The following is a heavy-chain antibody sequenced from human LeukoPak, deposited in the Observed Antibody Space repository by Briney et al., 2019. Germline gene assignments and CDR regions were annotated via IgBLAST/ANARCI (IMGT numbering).Heavy chain of an antibody. CDR3: ARGDYYGSGSYYWTDYYYYGMDV. D-gene: IGHD3-10*01. V-gene: IGHV3-23*01. CDR1: GFTFSSYA. J-gene: IGHJ6*02. Sequence: GGSLRLSCAASGFTFSSYAMSWVRQAPGKGLEWVSAISGSGGSTYYADSVKGRFTISRDNSKNTLYLQMNSLRAEDTAVYYCARGDYYGSGSYYWTDYYYYGMDVWGQGTTVTVSS. CDR2: ISGSGGST.